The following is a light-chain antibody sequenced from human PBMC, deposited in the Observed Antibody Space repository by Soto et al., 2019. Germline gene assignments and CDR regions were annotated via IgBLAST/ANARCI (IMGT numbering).Light chain of an antibody. J-gene: IGKJ1*01. V-gene: IGKV1-5*03. CDR1: QSISSW. CDR3: QQYNSYSCT. Sequence: DIQMTQSPSTLSASVGDRVTITCRASQSISSWLAWYQQKPGKAPKLLIYKASSLESGVPSRFSGSGSGTEFTLTISSLQPDDFETYYCQQYNSYSCTFGQGTKVDIK. CDR2: KAS.